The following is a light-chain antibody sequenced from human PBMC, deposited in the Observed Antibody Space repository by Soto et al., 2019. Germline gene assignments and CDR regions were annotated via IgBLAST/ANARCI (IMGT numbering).Light chain of an antibody. CDR3: RQYGSSPWT. J-gene: IGKJ1*01. CDR1: QSVSSSY. CDR2: GAS. V-gene: IGKV3-20*01. Sequence: EIVLTQSPGTLSLSPGEKATLSCRASQSVSSSYLAWYQQKLGQAPRLLIFGASTRATGIPARFSGSGSGTEFTLAISSLQSEDFGVYYCRQYGSSPWTFGQGTKVDI.